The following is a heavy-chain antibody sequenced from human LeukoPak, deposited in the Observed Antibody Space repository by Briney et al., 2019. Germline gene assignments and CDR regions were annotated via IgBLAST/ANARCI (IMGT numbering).Heavy chain of an antibody. CDR2: INPNSGGT. J-gene: IGHJ4*02. Sequence: ASVKVSCKASGYTFTGYYMHWVRQAPGQGLEWMGWINPNSGGTNYAQKFQGRVTMTRDTSISTAYMELSSLRSEDTAVYYCARGGATTYYYDSSGYYNDYWGQGTLVTVSS. CDR1: GYTFTGYY. V-gene: IGHV1-2*02. D-gene: IGHD3-22*01. CDR3: ARGGATTYYYDSSGYYNDY.